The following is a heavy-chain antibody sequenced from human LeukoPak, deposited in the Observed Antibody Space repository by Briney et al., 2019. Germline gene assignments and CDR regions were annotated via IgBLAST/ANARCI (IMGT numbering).Heavy chain of an antibody. J-gene: IGHJ6*02. Sequence: SVKVSCKASGGTFSSYAISWVRQAPGQGLEWMGGIIPIFGTANYAQKFQGRVTITADESTSTAYMELSSLRSEDTAVYYCARAHCSGGSCYYYYGMDVWGQWTTVTVSS. CDR3: ARAHCSGGSCYYYYGMDV. V-gene: IGHV1-69*13. CDR2: IIPIFGTA. D-gene: IGHD2-15*01. CDR1: GGTFSSYA.